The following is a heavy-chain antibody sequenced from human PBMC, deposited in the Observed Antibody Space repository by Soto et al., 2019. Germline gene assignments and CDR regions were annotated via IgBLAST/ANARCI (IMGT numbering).Heavy chain of an antibody. CDR2: IKSKTDGGTT. CDR3: STAPISL. Sequence: GGSLKLSSVVSGFTFMNVWMSWVRQAPGKGLEWVGRIKSKTDGGTTNYAAPVKGRFSISRDDSKNTLYLQMNSLKTEDTAVYFCSTAPISLWGQGTLVTVS. CDR1: GFTFMNVW. J-gene: IGHJ4*02. V-gene: IGHV3-15*01.